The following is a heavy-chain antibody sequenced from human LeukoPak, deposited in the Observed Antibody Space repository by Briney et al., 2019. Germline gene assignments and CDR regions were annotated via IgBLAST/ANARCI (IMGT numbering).Heavy chain of an antibody. CDR1: GGFFGGYY. CDR3: ARSLLWPTGASES. V-gene: IGHV4-34*01. CDR2: INHSGWT. J-gene: IGHJ3*02. D-gene: IGHD2-8*02. Sequence: SETLSLTCAVYGGFFGGYYWTWIRQSPGKGLEWIGEINHSGWTNYNPSLESRVTISLDASRTQFSLKMNSLTAADSAVYFCARSLLWPTGASESWGQGTTVTVSS.